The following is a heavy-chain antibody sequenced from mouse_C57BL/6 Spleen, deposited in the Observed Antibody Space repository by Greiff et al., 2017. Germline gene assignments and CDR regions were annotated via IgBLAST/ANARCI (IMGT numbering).Heavy chain of an antibody. CDR2: IDPSDSYT. J-gene: IGHJ4*01. D-gene: IGHD2-4*01. CDR1: GYTFTSYW. CDR3: ARKSYYDYDEDYAMDY. V-gene: IGHV1-69*01. Sequence: QVQLQQPGAELVMPGASVKLSCKASGYTFTSYWMHWVKQRPGQGLEWIGEIDPSDSYTNYNQKFKGKSTLTVDKSSSTAYMQLSSLTSEDSAVYYCARKSYYDYDEDYAMDYWGQGTSVTVSS.